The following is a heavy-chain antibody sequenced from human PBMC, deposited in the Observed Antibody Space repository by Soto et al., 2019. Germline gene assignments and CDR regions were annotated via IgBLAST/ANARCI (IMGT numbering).Heavy chain of an antibody. CDR2: ISGSGGST. Sequence: GGSLRLSCAASGFTFSSYAMSWVRQAPGKGLEWASAISGSGGSTYYADSVKGRFTISRDNSKNTLYLQMNSLRAEDTAVYYCAVNIAAAGEGYYYYGMDVWGQGTTVTVSS. CDR1: GFTFSSYA. V-gene: IGHV3-23*01. CDR3: AVNIAAAGEGYYYYGMDV. J-gene: IGHJ6*02. D-gene: IGHD6-13*01.